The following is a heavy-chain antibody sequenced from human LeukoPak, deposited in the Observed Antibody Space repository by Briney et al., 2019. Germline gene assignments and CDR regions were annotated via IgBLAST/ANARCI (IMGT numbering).Heavy chain of an antibody. V-gene: IGHV3-74*01. D-gene: IGHD5-18*01. CDR3: TGGYSYDFDY. CDR1: GSYW. Sequence: PGGSLRLSCAASGSYWMHWVRQAPGKGLVWVSHINSDGSWTSYADSVKGRFTISKDNAKNTVYLQMSSLKTEDTAVYYYTGGYSYDFDYWGQGTLVTVSS. CDR2: INSDGSWT. J-gene: IGHJ4*02.